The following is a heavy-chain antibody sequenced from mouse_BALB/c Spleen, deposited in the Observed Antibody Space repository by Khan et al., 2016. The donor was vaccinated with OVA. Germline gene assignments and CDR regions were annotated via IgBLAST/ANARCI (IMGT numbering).Heavy chain of an antibody. J-gene: IGHJ3*01. Sequence: IQLVQSGTVLARPGTSVKMSCKASGYTFTSYWMHWVKQRPGQGLEWIGAIYPGNSDTSYNQKFKGKAKLTAVTSTSTAYMELSSLTYDDSAVCYYQRFGDLFAYWGQGTLVTVSA. CDR2: IYPGNSDT. D-gene: IGHD2-13*01. V-gene: IGHV1-5*01. CDR1: GYTFTSYW. CDR3: QRFGDLFAY.